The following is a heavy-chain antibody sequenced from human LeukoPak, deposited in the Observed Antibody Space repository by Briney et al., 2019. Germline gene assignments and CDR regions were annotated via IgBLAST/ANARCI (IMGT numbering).Heavy chain of an antibody. CDR3: ARFRGVVSSSLLDF. V-gene: IGHV4-39*01. J-gene: IGHJ4*02. D-gene: IGHD3-10*01. CDR1: GDSISSSGYY. Sequence: SETLSLTCTVSGDSISSSGYYWGWIRQPPGKGLEWIGIIHYSGTTYYNPSLKSRVTISVDTSKNQFSLKLTSVTAADTAVYYCARFRGVVSSSLLDFWGQGTLVTVS. CDR2: IHYSGTT.